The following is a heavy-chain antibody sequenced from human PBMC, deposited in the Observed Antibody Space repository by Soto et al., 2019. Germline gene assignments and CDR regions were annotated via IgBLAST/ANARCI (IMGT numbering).Heavy chain of an antibody. CDR2: IIPILGIA. CDR1: GGTFSSYT. V-gene: IGHV1-69*08. CDR3: AIDVGPEAFDI. J-gene: IGHJ3*02. Sequence: QVQLVQSGAEVKKPGSSVKVSCKASGGTFSSYTISWVRQAPGQGLEWMGRIIPILGIANYAQKFQGRVTITADKSTSTAYMELSSLRSEDTAVYYCAIDVGPEAFDIWGQGTMVTVSS.